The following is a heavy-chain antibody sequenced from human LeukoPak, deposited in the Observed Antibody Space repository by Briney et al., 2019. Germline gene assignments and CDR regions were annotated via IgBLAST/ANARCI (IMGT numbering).Heavy chain of an antibody. V-gene: IGHV3-11*04. CDR1: GFIFSDYY. CDR2: ISGSSSTI. Sequence: GGSLRLSCAASGFIFSDYYMNWIRQAPGKGLEWVSYISGSSSTIYYADSVKGRFTISRDNAKNSLYLQMNSLRAEDTAVYYCARVWWFGANAFDIWGQGTMVTVSS. D-gene: IGHD3-10*01. J-gene: IGHJ3*02. CDR3: ARVWWFGANAFDI.